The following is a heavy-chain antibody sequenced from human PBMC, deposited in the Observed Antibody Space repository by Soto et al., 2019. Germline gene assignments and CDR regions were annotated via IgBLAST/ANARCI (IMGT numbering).Heavy chain of an antibody. J-gene: IGHJ6*02. D-gene: IGHD4-17*01. CDR2: IYYSGST. V-gene: IGHV4-59*01. CDR3: ARADGGVYYYGMDA. CDR1: GGSISSYY. Sequence: SSETLSLTCTVSGGSISSYYWSWIRQPPGKGLEWIGYIYYSGSTNYNPSLKSRVTISVDTSKNQFSLKLSSVTAADTAVYYCARADGGVYYYGMDAWGQGTTVTVSS.